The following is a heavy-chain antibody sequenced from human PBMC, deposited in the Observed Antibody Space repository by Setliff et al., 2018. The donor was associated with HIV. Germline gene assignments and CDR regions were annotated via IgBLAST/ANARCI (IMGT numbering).Heavy chain of an antibody. CDR3: AKGSRAYKAPLDY. Sequence: PGGSLRLTCAASGFTLDEYAMYWVRHAPGKGLELVSSISWNRGTIGYVDSVKGRFTISRDDARNSLYLLMNSLRPEDTALYYCAKGSRAYKAPLDYWGLGTLVTVSS. J-gene: IGHJ4*02. CDR1: GFTLDEYA. CDR2: ISWNRGTI. V-gene: IGHV3-9*01. D-gene: IGHD1-1*01.